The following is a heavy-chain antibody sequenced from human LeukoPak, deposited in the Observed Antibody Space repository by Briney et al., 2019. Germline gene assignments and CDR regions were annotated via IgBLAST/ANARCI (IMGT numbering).Heavy chain of an antibody. V-gene: IGHV4-61*01. CDR3: AREGHDYGDPRYAFDI. J-gene: IGHJ3*02. D-gene: IGHD4-17*01. CDR2: IYYSGST. CDR1: GGSISSSSYY. Sequence: SGTLSLTCTVSGGSISSSSYYWSWIRQPPGKGLEWIGYIYYSGSTNYNPSLKSRVTISVDTSKNQFSLKLSSVTAADTAVYYCAREGHDYGDPRYAFDIWGQGTMVTVSS.